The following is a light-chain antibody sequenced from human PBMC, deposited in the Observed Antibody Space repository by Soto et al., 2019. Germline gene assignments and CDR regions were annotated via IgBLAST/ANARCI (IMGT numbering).Light chain of an antibody. CDR3: QQYTARPPWT. V-gene: IGKV3-15*01. CDR2: GAS. CDR1: HHVATN. Sequence: EIVMTQSPVTLSVSPGERATLSCRASHHVATNLAWYQQKPGQPPRLLIYGASTRATGVSARFSGSGSGTEFTLTISSLPSDDFAVYYCQQYTARPPWTFGQGTRA. J-gene: IGKJ1*01.